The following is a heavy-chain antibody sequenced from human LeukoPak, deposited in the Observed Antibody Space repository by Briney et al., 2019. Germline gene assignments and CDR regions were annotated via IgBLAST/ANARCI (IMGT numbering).Heavy chain of an antibody. Sequence: LAGGSLRLSCAASGFYFRDHWMDWVRQAPGKGLEWVGHIKTDGSETYYLDSLKGRISISRDNTNNALYLQMNSLRVEDTAVYYCAKDLKAVLFAYFDYWGQGTLVTVSS. V-gene: IGHV3-7*03. J-gene: IGHJ4*02. CDR2: IKTDGSET. CDR1: GFYFRDHW. D-gene: IGHD3-16*01. CDR3: AKDLKAVLFAYFDY.